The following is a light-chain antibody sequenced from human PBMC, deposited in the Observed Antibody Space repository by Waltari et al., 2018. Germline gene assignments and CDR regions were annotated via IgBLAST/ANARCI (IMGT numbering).Light chain of an antibody. CDR3: QQVNNYPFT. CDR2: AAS. V-gene: IGKV1-9*01. J-gene: IGKJ3*01. Sequence: DIQLTQSPSFLSASVGDRVTITCRASQDISSSLAWYQQKPGRAPKLLIYAASTLQSGVPARLSGSGPGTEFTLTISSLQPEDFVTYYCQQVNNYPFTFGPGTILDVK. CDR1: QDISSS.